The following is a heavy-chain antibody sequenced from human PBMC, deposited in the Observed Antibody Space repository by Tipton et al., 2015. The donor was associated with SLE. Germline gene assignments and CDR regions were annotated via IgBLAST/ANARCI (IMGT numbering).Heavy chain of an antibody. CDR3: AKDRADYYYGMDV. V-gene: IGHV3-23*01. CDR1: GFTFSRYA. J-gene: IGHJ6*02. Sequence: SLRLSCTAPGFTFSRYAMSWVRQAPGKGLEWVSGISGSGGSTYYADSVKGRFTISRDNSKNTLYLQMSSLRAEDTAMYYCAKDRADYYYGMDVWGQGTKVTVSS. CDR2: ISGSGGST.